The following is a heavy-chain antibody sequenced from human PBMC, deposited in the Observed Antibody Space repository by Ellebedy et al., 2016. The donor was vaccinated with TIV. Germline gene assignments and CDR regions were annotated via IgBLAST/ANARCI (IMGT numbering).Heavy chain of an antibody. V-gene: IGHV2-26*01. CDR2: IFSNDEK. J-gene: IGHJ4*02. CDR3: ARTLYGSGSYYFDY. D-gene: IGHD3-10*01. Sequence: SGPTLVKPTETLTLTCTVSGFSLSNARMGVSWIRQPPGKALEWLAHIFSNDEKSYSTSLKSRLTISKDTSKSQVVLTMTNMDPVDTATYYCARTLYGSGSYYFDYWGQGTLVTVSS. CDR1: GFSLSNARMG.